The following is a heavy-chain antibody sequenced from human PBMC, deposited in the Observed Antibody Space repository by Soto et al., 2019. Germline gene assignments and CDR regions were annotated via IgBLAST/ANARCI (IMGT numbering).Heavy chain of an antibody. CDR3: ARSSIAARRPFDY. CDR1: GFTFSSYA. CDR2: ISYDGSNK. D-gene: IGHD6-6*01. J-gene: IGHJ4*02. V-gene: IGHV3-30-3*01. Sequence: QVQLVESGGGVVQPGRSLRLSCAASGFTFSSYAMHWVRQAPGKGLEWVAVISYDGSNKYYADSVKGRFTISRDNSKNTLYLQMNSLRAEDTAVYYCARSSIAARRPFDYWGQGTLVTVSS.